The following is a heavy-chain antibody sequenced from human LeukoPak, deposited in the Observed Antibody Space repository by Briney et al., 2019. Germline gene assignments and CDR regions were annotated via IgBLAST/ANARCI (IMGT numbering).Heavy chain of an antibody. CDR2: IYYNGTT. J-gene: IGHJ2*01. D-gene: IGHD3-22*01. CDR1: GGSIISSTYY. CDR3: ARVPYESQWLLLGCFDL. Sequence: PSETLSLTCAGSGGSIISSTYYWVWIRQPPGEGLEWMGSIYYNGTTYFNPSLKSRVTISLDRSKNQFSLRLSSVTAADTAVYYCARVPYESQWLLLGCFDLWGRGTLVTVSS. V-gene: IGHV4-39*07.